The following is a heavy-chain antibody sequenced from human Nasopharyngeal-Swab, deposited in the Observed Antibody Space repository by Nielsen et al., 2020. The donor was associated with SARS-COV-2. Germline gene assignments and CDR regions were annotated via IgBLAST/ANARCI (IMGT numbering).Heavy chain of an antibody. V-gene: IGHV1-18*01. J-gene: IGHJ4*02. CDR2: ISAYNGNT. D-gene: IGHD1-26*01. CDR3: TRGGSYLTGPADY. Sequence: WVRQAPGQGLEWMGWISAYNGNTNYAQKLQGRVTMTTDTSTSIAYMELRSLRSDDTAVYYCTRGGSYLTGPADYWGQGTLVTVSS.